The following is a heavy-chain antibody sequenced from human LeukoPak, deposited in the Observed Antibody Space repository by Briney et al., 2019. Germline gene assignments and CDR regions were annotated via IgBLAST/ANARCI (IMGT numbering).Heavy chain of an antibody. J-gene: IGHJ3*02. D-gene: IGHD3-22*01. CDR2: VSSSGGST. CDR3: VKDRQIVVAEDGFDI. Sequence: PGGSLRLSCSASGFTFSSYAMHWVRQAPGKGLEYVSTVSSSGGSTSYADSVKGRFAISRDNSKNTLYLQTSRLRDVDTAMYYCVKDRQIVVAEDGFDIWGQGTMVTVSS. V-gene: IGHV3-64D*09. CDR1: GFTFSSYA.